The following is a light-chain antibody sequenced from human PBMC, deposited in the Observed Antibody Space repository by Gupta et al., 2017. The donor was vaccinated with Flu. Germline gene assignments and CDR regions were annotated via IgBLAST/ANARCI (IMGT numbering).Light chain of an antibody. CDR1: QAISHS. V-gene: IGKV1-9*01. CDR2: DVS. CDR3: QPFYPYRVT. J-gene: IGKJ4*01. Sequence: DIQLTQSPSFLSASVGDRVAITCRASQAISHSLAWYQQKAGEGPKLLIYDVSTLHTAVPSRFSGSGSGTEFTLTISSLQPEDFGIYYCQPFYPYRVTFGGGTKVEVK.